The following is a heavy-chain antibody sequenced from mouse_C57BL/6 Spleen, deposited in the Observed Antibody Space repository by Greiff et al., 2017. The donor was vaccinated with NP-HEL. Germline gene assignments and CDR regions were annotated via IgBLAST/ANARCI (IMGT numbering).Heavy chain of an antibody. Sequence: EVKVVESGGGLVKPGGSLKLSCAASGFTFSSYAMSWVRQTPEKRLEWVATISDGGSYTYYPDNVKGRFTISRDNAKNNLYLQMSHLKSEDTAMYYCADLMDYWGQGTSVTVSS. CDR2: ISDGGSYT. CDR1: GFTFSSYA. CDR3: ADLMDY. V-gene: IGHV5-4*03. J-gene: IGHJ4*01.